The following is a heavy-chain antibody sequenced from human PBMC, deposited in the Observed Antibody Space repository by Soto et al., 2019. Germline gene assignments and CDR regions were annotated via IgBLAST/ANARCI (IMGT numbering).Heavy chain of an antibody. J-gene: IGHJ4*02. V-gene: IGHV4-34*01. CDR3: ARFPIAAAGGIDY. D-gene: IGHD6-13*01. CDR2: INHSGST. Sequence: SETLSLTCAVYGGSFSGYYWSWIRQPPGKGLEWIGEINHSGSTNYNPSLKSRFTISVDTSKNQFSLKLSSVTAADTAVYYCARFPIAAAGGIDYWGQGTLVTVS. CDR1: GGSFSGYY.